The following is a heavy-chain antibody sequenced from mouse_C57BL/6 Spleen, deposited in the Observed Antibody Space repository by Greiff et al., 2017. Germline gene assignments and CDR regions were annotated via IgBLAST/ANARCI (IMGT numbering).Heavy chain of an antibody. J-gene: IGHJ2*01. Sequence: QVQLKQPGAELVRPGSSVKLSCKASGYTFTSYWMHWVKQRPIQGLEWIGNIDPSDSETHYNQKFKDKATLTVDKSSSTAYMQRRGLTSDDSAVYYCARGGIYGDLDYWGQGTTLTVSS. CDR1: GYTFTSYW. CDR2: IDPSDSET. CDR3: ARGGIYGDLDY. D-gene: IGHD1-2*01. V-gene: IGHV1-52*01.